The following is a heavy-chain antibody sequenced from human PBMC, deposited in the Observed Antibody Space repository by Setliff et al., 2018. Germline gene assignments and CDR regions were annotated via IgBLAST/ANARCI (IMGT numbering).Heavy chain of an antibody. J-gene: IGHJ4*02. V-gene: IGHV1-18*01. Sequence: ASVKVSCKTSGYNFITFGVNWVRQAPGQGLEWMGWINAYAQKFQGRVTMTIDTLTSTAYMELRSLGSDDTAVYYCATFRGYTYGYDYWGQGTLVTVSS. CDR3: ATFRGYTYGYDY. D-gene: IGHD5-18*01. CDR2: INA. CDR1: GYNFITFG.